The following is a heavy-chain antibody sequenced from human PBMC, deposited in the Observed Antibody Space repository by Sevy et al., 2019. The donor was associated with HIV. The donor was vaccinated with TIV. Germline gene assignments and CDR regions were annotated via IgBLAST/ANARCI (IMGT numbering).Heavy chain of an antibody. V-gene: IGHV3-30-3*01. CDR3: ALVVAEKYDAFDI. J-gene: IGHJ3*02. D-gene: IGHD2-15*01. CDR1: GFTFSSYA. CDR2: ISYDGSNK. Sequence: GGSLRLSCAASGFTFSSYAMHWVRQAPGKGLEWVAVISYDGSNKYYADSVKGRFTISRDNSKNTPYLQMNSLRAEDTAVYYCALVVAEKYDAFDIWGQGTMVTVSS.